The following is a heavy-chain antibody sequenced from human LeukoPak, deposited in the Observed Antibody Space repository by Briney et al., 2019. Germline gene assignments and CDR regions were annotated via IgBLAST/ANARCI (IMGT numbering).Heavy chain of an antibody. Sequence: PGRSLRLSCAASGFTVSSNYISWVRQAPGKWLEWVSVIYSGGSTYYADSVKGRFTISRDNSKNTLYLQMNSLRAEDTAVYYCARAPGSSWPPSLDYWGQGTLVTVSS. CDR2: IYSGGST. V-gene: IGHV3-53*01. CDR1: GFTVSSNY. D-gene: IGHD6-13*01. J-gene: IGHJ4*02. CDR3: ARAPGSSWPPSLDY.